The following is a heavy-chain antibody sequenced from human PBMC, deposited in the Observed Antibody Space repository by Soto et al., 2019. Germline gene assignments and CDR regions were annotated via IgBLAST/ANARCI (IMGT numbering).Heavy chain of an antibody. CDR1: GGAISSGGYH. D-gene: IGHD3-22*01. CDR3: ARQYYYDSSGYSDDAFDI. CDR2: INHSGST. J-gene: IGHJ3*02. Sequence: SETLSLTCNVSGGAISSGGYHWSWIRQYPGKGLEWIGEINHSGSTNYNPSLKSRVTISVDTSKNQFSLKLSSVTAADTAVYYCARQYYYDSSGYSDDAFDIWGQGTMVTVSS. V-gene: IGHV4-39*01.